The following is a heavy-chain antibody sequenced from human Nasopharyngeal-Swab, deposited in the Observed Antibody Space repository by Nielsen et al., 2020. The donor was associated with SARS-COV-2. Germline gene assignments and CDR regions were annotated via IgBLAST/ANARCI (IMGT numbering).Heavy chain of an antibody. J-gene: IGHJ6*02. CDR2: ISWSGGAT. D-gene: IGHD3-22*01. Sequence: GGSLRLSCAASGFTFNKYNFNWVRQAPGKGLEWVASISWSGGATGYADSVKGRFTISRDNAKNSLYLQMKSLRPEDTALYYCAKDRGDSSGYYRYFYYGMDVWGQGTTVTVSS. CDR1: GFTFNKYN. V-gene: IGHV3-9*01. CDR3: AKDRGDSSGYYRYFYYGMDV.